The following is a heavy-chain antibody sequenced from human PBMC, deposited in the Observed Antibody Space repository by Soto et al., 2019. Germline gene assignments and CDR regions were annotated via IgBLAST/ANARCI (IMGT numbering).Heavy chain of an antibody. CDR1: GFTFSYYA. Sequence: GGSLRLSCAASGFTFSYYAMSWVRQGPGRGLEWVSATSGTSGGTFYADFVKGRFTISRDNSKNMLYLQMNSLRAEDTAVYYCAKGISNPYYFDYWGQGTLVTVSS. CDR3: AKGISNPYYFDY. J-gene: IGHJ4*02. D-gene: IGHD4-4*01. CDR2: TSGTSGGT. V-gene: IGHV3-23*01.